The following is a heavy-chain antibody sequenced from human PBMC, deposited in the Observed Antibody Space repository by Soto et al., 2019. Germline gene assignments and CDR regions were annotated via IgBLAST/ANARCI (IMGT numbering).Heavy chain of an antibody. CDR3: ARDPTYSSSI. CDR2: ISSSSSYI. Sequence: GGSLRLSCAASGFTFSSYSMNLVRQPPGKGLEWVSSISSSSSYIYYADSVKRRFTISGDNAKNSLYLQRNSLRAEVTAVYYCARDPTYSSSIWGQGTMVTVSS. J-gene: IGHJ3*02. V-gene: IGHV3-21*01. D-gene: IGHD6-13*01. CDR1: GFTFSSYS.